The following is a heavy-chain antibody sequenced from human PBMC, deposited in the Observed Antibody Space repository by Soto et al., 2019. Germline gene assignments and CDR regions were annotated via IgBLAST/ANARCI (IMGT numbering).Heavy chain of an antibody. CDR1: GFTFDDYA. CDR2: ISWNSGNI. Sequence: EVQLVESGGGVVQPGRSLRLSCSASGFTFDDYAMNWVRQAPGKGLEWVSSISWNSGNIVYADSVRGRFTISRDNAKTSRHLQTNSLRAEETTFYYCTKGASTSCFSAFDLWGQGTMVTVSS. V-gene: IGHV3-9*01. CDR3: TKGASTSCFSAFDL. J-gene: IGHJ3*01. D-gene: IGHD2-2*01.